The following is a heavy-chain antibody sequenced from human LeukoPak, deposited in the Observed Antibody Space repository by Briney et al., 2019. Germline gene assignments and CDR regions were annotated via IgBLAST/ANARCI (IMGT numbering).Heavy chain of an antibody. Sequence: GESLKISCAASGFTFSSYAMSWVRQAPGKGLEWVSAIGGSGGSTYYADSVKGRFTISRDNSKNTLYLQMNSLRVEDTAVYYCAKEGSSYGYGDYWGQGTLVTVSS. D-gene: IGHD3-16*01. J-gene: IGHJ4*02. V-gene: IGHV3-23*01. CDR3: AKEGSSYGYGDY. CDR1: GFTFSSYA. CDR2: IGGSGGST.